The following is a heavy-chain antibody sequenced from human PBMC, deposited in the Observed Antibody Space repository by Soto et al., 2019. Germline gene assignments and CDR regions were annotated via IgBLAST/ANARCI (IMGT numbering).Heavy chain of an antibody. CDR2: ISGSGGST. J-gene: IGHJ5*02. V-gene: IGHV3-23*01. D-gene: IGHD6-19*01. Sequence: GGSLRLSCAASGFTFSSYAMSWVRQAPGKGLEWVSAISGSGGSTYYADSVKGRFTISRDNSKNTLYLQMNSLRAEDTAVYYCAKSRHGGWYLHETPNWFDPWGQGTLVTVSS. CDR1: GFTFSSYA. CDR3: AKSRHGGWYLHETPNWFDP.